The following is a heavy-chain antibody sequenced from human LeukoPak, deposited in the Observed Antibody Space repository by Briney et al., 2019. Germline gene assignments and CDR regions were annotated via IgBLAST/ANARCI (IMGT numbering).Heavy chain of an antibody. CDR1: GFTFSSKY. D-gene: IGHD3-10*01. J-gene: IGHJ4*02. Sequence: PGGSLRLSCAASGFTFSSKYMSWVRQTPGKGLQWIALIYSSGDAYTADSVKGRFTISRDDSENTLYLQMDSLRAADTAVYYCATGYYFSSGSYGYLDYWGQGTLVTVSS. V-gene: IGHV3-53*01. CDR3: ATGYYFSSGSYGYLDY. CDR2: IYSSGDA.